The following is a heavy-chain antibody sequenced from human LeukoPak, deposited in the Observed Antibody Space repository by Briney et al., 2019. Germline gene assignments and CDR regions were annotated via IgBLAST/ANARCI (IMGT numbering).Heavy chain of an antibody. CDR2: IYYSGST. D-gene: IGHD3-10*01. CDR1: GGSISSYY. Sequence: SETLSLTCTVSGGSISSYYWSWIRQPPGKGLEWIGYIYYSGSTNYNPSLKSRVTISVDTSKNQFSLKLSSVTAADTAVYYCAGPLIRGVTYHDAYAIWGQGTLVTVSS. J-gene: IGHJ3*02. V-gene: IGHV4-59*08. CDR3: AGPLIRGVTYHDAYAI.